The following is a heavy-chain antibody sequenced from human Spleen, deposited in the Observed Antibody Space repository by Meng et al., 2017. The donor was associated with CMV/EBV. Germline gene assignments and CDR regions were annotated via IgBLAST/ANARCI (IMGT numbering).Heavy chain of an antibody. J-gene: IGHJ5*02. CDR3: SRGESGSYSTWFGP. CDR2: MNPNSGNT. Sequence: APGYPFTSYGINWLRQTTGQGLEWLGWMNPNSGNTNYAQKFQGRVTITRNTSMSTAYMELSSLRSEDTAVYYCSRGESGSYSTWFGPWGQGTLVTVSS. D-gene: IGHD3-10*01. CDR1: GYPFTSYG. V-gene: IGHV1-8*03.